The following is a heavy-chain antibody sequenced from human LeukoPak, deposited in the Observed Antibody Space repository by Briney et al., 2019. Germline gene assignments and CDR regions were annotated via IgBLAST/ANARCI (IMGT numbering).Heavy chain of an antibody. CDR2: IKQDGSEK. D-gene: IGHD5-18*01. J-gene: IGHJ4*02. Sequence: GGSLRLSCAASGFTFSSYWMSWVRQAPGKGLEWVANIKQDGSEKYYVDLVKGRFTISRDNAKNSLYLQMNSLRAEDTAVYYGARASGYSYGYVIDYWGQGTLVTVSS. CDR1: GFTFSSYW. CDR3: ARASGYSYGYVIDY. V-gene: IGHV3-7*01.